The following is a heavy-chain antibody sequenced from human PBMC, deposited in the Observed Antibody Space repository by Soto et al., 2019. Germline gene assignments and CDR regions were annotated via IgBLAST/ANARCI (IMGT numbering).Heavy chain of an antibody. CDR1: GFTFSSYD. CDR3: ARDGGAGRRYFDY. CDR2: IWYDGSYK. V-gene: IGHV3-33*01. J-gene: IGHJ4*02. D-gene: IGHD3-16*01. Sequence: QVQLVESGGGVVQPGRSLRLSCAASGFTFSSYDIHWVRQAPGKGLEWVAVIWYDGSYKTYADSVKGRFTISRDNSRNTLHLQMNSLRAEDTAVYYCARDGGAGRRYFDYLGQGTLVTVSS.